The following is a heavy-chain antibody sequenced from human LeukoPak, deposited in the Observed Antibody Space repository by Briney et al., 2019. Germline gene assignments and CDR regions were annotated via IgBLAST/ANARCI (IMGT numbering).Heavy chain of an antibody. CDR3: ASGDYVYFDY. CDR1: GCSLPRYW. Sequence: GGSLEIYRKAPGCSLPRYWIGRVREMPGKGLGGMGIIYPGDADTRYSPSFQGQVTISADRSISTAYLQWSSLRASDTAMYYCASGDYVYFDYWGQGTLVTVCS. D-gene: IGHD4-17*01. CDR2: IYPGDADT. V-gene: IGHV5-51*01. J-gene: IGHJ4*02.